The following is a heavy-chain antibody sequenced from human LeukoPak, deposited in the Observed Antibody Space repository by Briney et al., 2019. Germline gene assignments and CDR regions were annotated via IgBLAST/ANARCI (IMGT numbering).Heavy chain of an antibody. Sequence: GGSLRLSCSVAGFSFDDYAMSWVRQAPGKWLEWVSGITWNGDITGYADSVRGRFTISRDNAKNSLYLQMNSLRAEDTALYYCARIQTGYRSGWSAYWGQGTLVTVSS. CDR2: ITWNGDIT. J-gene: IGHJ4*02. D-gene: IGHD6-19*01. V-gene: IGHV3-20*04. CDR1: GFSFDDYA. CDR3: ARIQTGYRSGWSAY.